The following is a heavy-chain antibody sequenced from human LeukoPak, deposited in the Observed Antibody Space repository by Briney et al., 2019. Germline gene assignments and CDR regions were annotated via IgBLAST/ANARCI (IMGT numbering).Heavy chain of an antibody. CDR2: IYYGGST. Sequence: PSETLSLTCTVSGGSISSSDYYWGWIRQPPGKGLEWIGTIYYGGSTYFNSSLKSRVTISVDTSKSQFSLKLSSVTAADTAVYYCARRRRSSTSFDFDYWGQGTLVTVSS. V-gene: IGHV4-39*01. CDR1: GGSISSSDYY. J-gene: IGHJ4*02. CDR3: ARRRRSSTSFDFDY. D-gene: IGHD6-6*01.